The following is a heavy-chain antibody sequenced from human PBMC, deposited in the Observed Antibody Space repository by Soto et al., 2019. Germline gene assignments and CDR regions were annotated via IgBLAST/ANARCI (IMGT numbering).Heavy chain of an antibody. CDR2: ISYDGSNK. J-gene: IGHJ4*02. V-gene: IGHV3-30-3*01. CDR3: ARDQFVVVVADLGY. D-gene: IGHD2-15*01. Sequence: GGSLRLSCAASGFTFSSYAMHWVRQAPGKGLEWVAVISYDGSNKYYADSVKGRFTISRDNSKNTLYLQMNSLRAGDTAVYYCARDQFVVVVADLGYWGQGTLVTVSS. CDR1: GFTFSSYA.